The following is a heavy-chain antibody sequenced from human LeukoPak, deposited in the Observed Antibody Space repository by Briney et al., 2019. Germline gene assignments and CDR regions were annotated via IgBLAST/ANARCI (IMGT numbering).Heavy chain of an antibody. CDR3: VRPRSPASNDGGY. CDR1: GFIFSSYS. D-gene: IGHD1-1*01. J-gene: IGHJ4*02. V-gene: IGHV3-48*01. CDR2: ISSSGSTI. Sequence: GGSLRLSCAASGFIFSSYSMNWVRQAPGKGLEWVSYISSSGSTIYYADSVKGRFTISRDNAKNSLYLQMNSLRAEDTALYYCVRPRSPASNDGGYWGQGTLVTVSS.